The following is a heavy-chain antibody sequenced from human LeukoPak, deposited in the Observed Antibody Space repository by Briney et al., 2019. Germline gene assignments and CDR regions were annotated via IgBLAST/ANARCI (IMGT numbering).Heavy chain of an antibody. CDR3: ARGYSSDN. D-gene: IGHD2-21*01. J-gene: IGHJ4*02. Sequence: GVSLRLSCAASGFTVSSNYMSWVRQAPGKGLEWVSVIYSGGSTYYADSVKGRFTISRDNSKNTLNLQMNSLRAEDAAVYYCARGYSSDNWGQGTLVTVSS. V-gene: IGHV3-66*01. CDR2: IYSGGST. CDR1: GFTVSSNY.